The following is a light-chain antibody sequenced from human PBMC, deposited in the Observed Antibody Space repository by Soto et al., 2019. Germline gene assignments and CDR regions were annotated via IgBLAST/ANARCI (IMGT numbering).Light chain of an antibody. Sequence: QSVLTQPASVSGSPGQSITISCTGTSSDGGGYNYVSWYQQHPGKAPKLMIYDVNTRPSGVSNRFSGSKSGNTASLTISGLQAEDEADYYCSSYTSSISFGGGTKLTVL. CDR3: SSYTSSIS. CDR1: SSDGGGYNY. V-gene: IGLV2-14*01. J-gene: IGLJ2*01. CDR2: DVN.